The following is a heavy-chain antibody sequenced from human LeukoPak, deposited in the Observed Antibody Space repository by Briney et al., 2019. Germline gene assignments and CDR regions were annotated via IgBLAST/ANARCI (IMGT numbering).Heavy chain of an antibody. Sequence: ASVKVSCKASGGTFSSYAISWVRQAPGQGLEWMGGIIPIFGTANYAQKFQGRVTITADESTSTAYMELRSLRSDDTAVYYCARVASPGYCSGGSCYGDYWGQGTLVTVSS. CDR1: GGTFSSYA. J-gene: IGHJ4*02. D-gene: IGHD2-15*01. V-gene: IGHV1-69*13. CDR3: ARVASPGYCSGGSCYGDY. CDR2: IIPIFGTA.